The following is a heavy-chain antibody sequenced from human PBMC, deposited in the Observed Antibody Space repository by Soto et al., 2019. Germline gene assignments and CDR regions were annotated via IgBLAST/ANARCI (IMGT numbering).Heavy chain of an antibody. D-gene: IGHD5-18*01. J-gene: IGHJ6*02. Sequence: GSLRLSCAASGFTFSSYGMHWVRQAPGKGLEWVAVISYDGSNKYYADSVKGRFTISRDNSKNTLYLQMNSLRAEDTAVYYCAKGIQLWPPYYYYGMDVWGQGTTVTVSS. CDR2: ISYDGSNK. CDR3: AKGIQLWPPYYYYGMDV. V-gene: IGHV3-30*18. CDR1: GFTFSSYG.